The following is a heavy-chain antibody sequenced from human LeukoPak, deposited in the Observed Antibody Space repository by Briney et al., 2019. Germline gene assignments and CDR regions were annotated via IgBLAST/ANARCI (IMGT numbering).Heavy chain of an antibody. CDR2: ISGSDGST. CDR1: GFTFSSYA. J-gene: IGHJ4*02. V-gene: IGHV3-23*01. D-gene: IGHD4-23*01. CDR3: AKKARGTVISPVDY. Sequence: GGSLRLSCAASGFTFSSYAMNWARQAPGKGLEWISVISGSDGSTYYADSVKGRCTISRDNSKNTLYLQMNSLRAEDTAVYFCAKKARGTVISPVDYWGQGTLVTVSS.